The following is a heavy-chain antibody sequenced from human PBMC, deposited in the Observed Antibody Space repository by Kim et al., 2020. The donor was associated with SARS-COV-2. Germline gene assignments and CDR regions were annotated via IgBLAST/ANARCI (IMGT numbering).Heavy chain of an antibody. J-gene: IGHJ4*02. CDR3: ARDLPGLSGSYYLDY. CDR2: ISSSSSYI. Sequence: GGSLRLSCAASGFTFSSYSMNWVRQAPGKGLEWVSSISSSSSYIYYADSVKGRFTISRDNAKNSLYLQMNSLRAEDTAVYYCARDLPGLSGSYYLDYWGQGTLVTVSS. CDR1: GFTFSSYS. D-gene: IGHD1-26*01. V-gene: IGHV3-21*01.